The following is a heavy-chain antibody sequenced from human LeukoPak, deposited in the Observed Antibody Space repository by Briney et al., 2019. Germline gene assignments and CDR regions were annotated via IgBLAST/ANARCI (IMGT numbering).Heavy chain of an antibody. D-gene: IGHD2-21*01. CDR1: GYSISSGYY. CDR2: IYHSGST. V-gene: IGHV4-38-2*02. Sequence: SETLPLTCTVSGYSISSGYYWGWIRQPPGKGLEWIGSIYHSGSTYYNPSLKSRVTISVDTSKNQFALKLSSVTAADTAVYYCASSIVVPNYYFDYWGQGTLVTVSS. CDR3: ASSIVVPNYYFDY. J-gene: IGHJ4*02.